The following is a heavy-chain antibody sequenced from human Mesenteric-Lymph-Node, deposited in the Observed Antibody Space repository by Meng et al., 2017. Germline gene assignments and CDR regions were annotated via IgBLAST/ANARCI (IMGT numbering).Heavy chain of an antibody. D-gene: IGHD5-18*01. CDR3: ARVALGIQLWTLVYGMDV. V-gene: IGHV1-18*01. CDR1: GVAFNSYG. J-gene: IGHJ6*02. CDR2: ISAYNGNT. Sequence: ASVKVSCKTSGVAFNSYGISWVRQAPGQGLEWMGWISAYNGNTNYAQKLQGRVTMTTDTSTSTAYMELRSLRSDDTAVYYCARVALGIQLWTLVYGMDVWGQGTTVTVSS.